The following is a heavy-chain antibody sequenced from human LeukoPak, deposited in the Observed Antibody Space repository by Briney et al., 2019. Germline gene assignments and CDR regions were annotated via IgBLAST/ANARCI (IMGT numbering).Heavy chain of an antibody. V-gene: IGHV1-2*02. CDR3: ARGTYYDFWSGSIAGYYFDY. CDR2: INPNSGGT. Sequence: ASVKVSCKASVYTFTGYYMHWVRQAPGQGLEWMGWINPNSGGTNYAQKFQGRVTMTRDTSISTAYMELSRLRSDDTAVYYCARGTYYDFWSGSIAGYYFDYWGQGTLVTVSS. D-gene: IGHD3-3*01. J-gene: IGHJ4*02. CDR1: VYTFTGYY.